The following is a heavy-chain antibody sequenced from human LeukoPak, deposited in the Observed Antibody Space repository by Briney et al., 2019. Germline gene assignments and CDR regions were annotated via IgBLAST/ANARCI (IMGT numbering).Heavy chain of an antibody. J-gene: IGHJ6*02. CDR3: TRFSIVMYQYYGMDV. D-gene: IGHD2-2*01. Sequence: PGRSLRLSCTASGFTISDYSMSWVRQAPGKGLEWVGFIRRKAYRETTEYAASVKGRFSISRDDSKSIAYLQMNSLKTEDKSMYYCTRFSIVMYQYYGMDVWGQGTTVTVSS. CDR1: GFTISDYS. V-gene: IGHV3-49*04. CDR2: IRRKAYRETT.